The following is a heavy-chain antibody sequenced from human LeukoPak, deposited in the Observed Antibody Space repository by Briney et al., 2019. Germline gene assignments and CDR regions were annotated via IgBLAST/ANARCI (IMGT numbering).Heavy chain of an antibody. CDR2: IYYSGST. D-gene: IGHD5-24*01. V-gene: IGHV4-39*07. CDR1: GGSISSSSYY. CDR3: ARDRGRDGYNRHFDY. Sequence: SETLSLTCTVSGGSISSSSYYWGWIRQPPGKGLEWIGSIYYSGSTYYNPSLKSRVTISVDTSKNQFSLKLGSVTAADTAVYYCARDRGRDGYNRHFDYWGQGTLVTVSS. J-gene: IGHJ4*02.